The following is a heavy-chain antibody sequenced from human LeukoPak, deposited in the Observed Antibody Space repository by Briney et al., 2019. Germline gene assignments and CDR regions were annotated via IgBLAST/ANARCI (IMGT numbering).Heavy chain of an antibody. D-gene: IGHD4-17*01. V-gene: IGHV1-2*06. CDR1: GGTFSSYA. CDR3: ARSRKSYGDYVD. J-gene: IGHJ4*02. Sequence: ASVKVSCKASGGTFSSYAISWVRQAPGQGLEWMGRINPNSGGTNYAQKFQGRVTMTRDTSISKAYMELSRLRSDDTAVYYCARSRKSYGDYVDWGQGTLVTVSS. CDR2: INPNSGGT.